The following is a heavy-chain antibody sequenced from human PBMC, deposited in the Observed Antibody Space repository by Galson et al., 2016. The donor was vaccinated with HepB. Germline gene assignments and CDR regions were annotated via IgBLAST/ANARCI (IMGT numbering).Heavy chain of an antibody. D-gene: IGHD5-18*01. Sequence: SLRLSCAASGFNFSNYAMSWVRQPPGKGLEWISAISGGSDSTYYADSMKGRFTISRDNSKNTLYLQMNSLRAEDTAVYYCAKDRGDTAINPWGQGTLVTVSS. J-gene: IGHJ5*02. V-gene: IGHV3-23*01. CDR2: ISGGSDST. CDR3: AKDRGDTAINP. CDR1: GFNFSNYA.